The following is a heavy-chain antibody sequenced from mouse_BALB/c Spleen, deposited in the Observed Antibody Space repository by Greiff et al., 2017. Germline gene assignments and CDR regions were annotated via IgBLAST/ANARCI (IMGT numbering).Heavy chain of an antibody. D-gene: IGHD2-14*01. Sequence: LVESGAELVRPGASVTLSCKASGYTFTDYEMHWVKQTPVHGLEWIGAIDPETGGTAYNQKFKGKATLTADKSSSTAYMELRSLTSEDSAVYYCTREGYARVYAMDYWGQGTSVTVSS. CDR2: IDPETGGT. CDR1: GYTFTDYE. CDR3: TREGYARVYAMDY. V-gene: IGHV1-15*01. J-gene: IGHJ4*01.